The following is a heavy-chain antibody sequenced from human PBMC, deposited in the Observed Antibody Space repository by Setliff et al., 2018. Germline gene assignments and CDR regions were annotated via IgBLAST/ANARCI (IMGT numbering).Heavy chain of an antibody. D-gene: IGHD5-18*01. V-gene: IGHV3-7*04. Sequence: GESLRLSCAASGFTFSTYWMSWVRQAPGKGLEWVANIKQDGSDKYYVDSVKGRFTISRDNAKNSLYLQMNNLRAEDTAVYYCARGGYSYGYWGQGTLVTVSS. CDR1: GFTFSTYW. J-gene: IGHJ4*02. CDR3: ARGGYSYGY. CDR2: IKQDGSDK.